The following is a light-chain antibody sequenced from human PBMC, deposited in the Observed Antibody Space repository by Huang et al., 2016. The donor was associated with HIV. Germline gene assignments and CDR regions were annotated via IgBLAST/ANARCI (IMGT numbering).Light chain of an antibody. J-gene: IGKJ4*01. CDR2: GAS. V-gene: IGKV3-20*01. Sequence: ESVLTQSPGTLSLSPGERATLSCRASQSISNYLAWYQRKPGQAPRLLIYGASTRATGIPDRFSGSGSGTDFSLNISRLEPEDFAVYYCQQYDRTPPTFGGGTKVEIK. CDR1: QSISNY. CDR3: QQYDRTPPT.